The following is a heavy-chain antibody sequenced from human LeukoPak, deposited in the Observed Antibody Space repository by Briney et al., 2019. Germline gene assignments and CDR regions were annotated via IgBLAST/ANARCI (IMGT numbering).Heavy chain of an antibody. CDR3: ARDGGTPYYDILTGYRRDAFDI. D-gene: IGHD3-9*01. Sequence: SETLSLTCTVSGDSISSYYWSWIRQPPGKGLEWIGYIYYSGSTKYNTSHKSRITISVDTYNKQFSLKLSSVTAADTAVYYCARDGGTPYYDILTGYRRDAFDIWGQETMVTVSS. CDR2: IYYSGST. CDR1: GDSISSYY. V-gene: IGHV4-59*01. J-gene: IGHJ3*02.